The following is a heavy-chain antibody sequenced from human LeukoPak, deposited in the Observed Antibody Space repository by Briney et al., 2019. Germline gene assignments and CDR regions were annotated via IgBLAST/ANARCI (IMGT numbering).Heavy chain of an antibody. D-gene: IGHD5-18*01. CDR2: IYYSGST. CDR1: GGSISSYY. Sequence: SETLSLTCTVSGGSISSYYWSWIRQPPGKGLEWIGYIYYSGSTNYNPSLKSRVTISVDTSKNQFSLKLSSVTAADTAVYYCARSRSGYSYDHAAFEIWGQGTMITVSS. V-gene: IGHV4-59*01. J-gene: IGHJ3*02. CDR3: ARSRSGYSYDHAAFEI.